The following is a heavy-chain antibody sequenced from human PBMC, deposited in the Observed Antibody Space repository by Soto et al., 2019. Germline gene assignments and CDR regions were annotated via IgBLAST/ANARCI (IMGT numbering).Heavy chain of an antibody. CDR2: IGPSDSYT. J-gene: IGHJ6*02. Sequence: PGESLKISCKGSGYSFTSYWISWVRQMPGKGLAWMGRIGPSDSYTNYSPPFQGHVTIPADKSISTAYLLWSSLKASDTALYYCARRVILTGYYPAASMDVWGRGTTVTVSS. CDR1: GYSFTSYW. D-gene: IGHD3-9*01. CDR3: ARRVILTGYYPAASMDV. V-gene: IGHV5-10-1*01.